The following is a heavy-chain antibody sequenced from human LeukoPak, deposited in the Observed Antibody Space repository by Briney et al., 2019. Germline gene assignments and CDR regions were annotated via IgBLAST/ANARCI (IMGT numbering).Heavy chain of an antibody. D-gene: IGHD2-2*01. CDR2: FSGNDGYT. CDR1: GFTFTNSI. Sequence: GGSLRLSCAGSGFTFTNSILSWVRQAPGKGLEWLSTFSGNDGYTYYADSVKGRFAISRDNSKNTVYLQMNSLRAEDTANYYCAKRSTGYYFDSWGQGTLVTVSS. J-gene: IGHJ4*02. CDR3: AKRSTGYYFDS. V-gene: IGHV3-23*01.